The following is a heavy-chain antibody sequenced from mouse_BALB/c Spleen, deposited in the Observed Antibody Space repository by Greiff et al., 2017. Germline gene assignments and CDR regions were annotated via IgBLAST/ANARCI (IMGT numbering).Heavy chain of an antibody. V-gene: IGHV1S56*01. J-gene: IGHJ4*01. CDR3: ARGGSYAMDY. CDR2: IYPGDGST. Sequence: VQLQQSGPELVKPGASVKMSCKASGYTFTSYYIHWVKQRPGQGLEWIGWIYPGDGSTKYNEKFKGKTTLTADKSSSTAYMLLSSLTSEDSAIYFCARGGSYAMDYWGQGTSVTVSS. CDR1: GYTFTSYY.